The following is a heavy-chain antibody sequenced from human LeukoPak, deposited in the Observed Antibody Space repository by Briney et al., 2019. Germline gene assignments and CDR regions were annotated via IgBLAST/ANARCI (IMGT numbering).Heavy chain of an antibody. CDR2: IYPGDSDT. CDR3: ARHALGYCSGGSCYWNYYYGMDV. Sequence: GESLKISCKGSGYSFTSYWIGWVRQMPGKGLEWMGIIYPGDSDTRYSPSFQGQVTISADKSISTAYLQWSSLKASDTAMYYCARHALGYCSGGSCYWNYYYGMDVWGQGTTVTVSS. J-gene: IGHJ6*02. D-gene: IGHD2-15*01. V-gene: IGHV5-51*01. CDR1: GYSFTSYW.